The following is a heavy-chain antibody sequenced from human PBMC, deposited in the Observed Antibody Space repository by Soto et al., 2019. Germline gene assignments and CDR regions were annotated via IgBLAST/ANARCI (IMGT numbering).Heavy chain of an antibody. Sequence: QVQLVQSGAEVKKPGSSVKVSCKASGGTFSSYAISWVRQAPGQGLEWMGGIIPIFGTANYAQKFQGRVKITADESTSTAYMELSSLRSEDTAVYYCAREKTRYYDSSGYSEYNWFDPWGQGTLVTVSS. CDR3: AREKTRYYDSSGYSEYNWFDP. CDR2: IIPIFGTA. J-gene: IGHJ5*02. V-gene: IGHV1-69*01. D-gene: IGHD3-22*01. CDR1: GGTFSSYA.